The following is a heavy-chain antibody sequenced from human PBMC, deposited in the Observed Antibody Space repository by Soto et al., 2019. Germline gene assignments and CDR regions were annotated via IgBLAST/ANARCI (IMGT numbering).Heavy chain of an antibody. V-gene: IGHV3-49*03. CDR3: TRDWRYCSSTSCFRHI. J-gene: IGHJ3*02. CDR2: IRSKAYGGTT. CDR1: GFTFGDYA. Sequence: GGSLRFSCTASGFTFGDYAMSWFRQAPGKGLEWVGFIRSKAYGGTTEYAASVKGRFTISRDDSKSIAYLQMNSLKTEDTAVYYCTRDWRYCSSTSCFRHIWGQGTMVTVSS. D-gene: IGHD2-2*01.